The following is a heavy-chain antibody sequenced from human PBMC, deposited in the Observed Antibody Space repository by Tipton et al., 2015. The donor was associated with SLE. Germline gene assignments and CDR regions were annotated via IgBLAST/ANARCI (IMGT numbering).Heavy chain of an antibody. V-gene: IGHV4-4*02. CDR1: GGSISSSNW. J-gene: IGHJ4*02. Sequence: TLSLTCAVSGGSISSSNWWSWVRQPPGKGLEWIGEIYHSGSTNYNPSLKSRVTISVDESKNQFSLKMISVTAADAAVYYCGSWYSSSWYYFDYWGQGTLVTVSS. CDR2: IYHSGST. CDR3: GSWYSSSWYYFDY. D-gene: IGHD6-13*01.